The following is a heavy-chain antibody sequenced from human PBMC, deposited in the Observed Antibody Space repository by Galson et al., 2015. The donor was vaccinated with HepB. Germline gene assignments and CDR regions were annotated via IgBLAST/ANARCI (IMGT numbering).Heavy chain of an antibody. CDR2: IRSKANSYAT. CDR1: GFTFSGSA. Sequence: SLRLSCAASGFTFSGSAMHWVRQASGKGLEWVGRIRSKANSYATAYAASVKGRFTISRDDSKNTAYLQMNSLKTEDTAVYYCTSLSEVVVPDIIGDYWGQGTLVTVSS. CDR3: TSLSEVVVPDIIGDY. V-gene: IGHV3-73*01. J-gene: IGHJ4*02. D-gene: IGHD2-21*01.